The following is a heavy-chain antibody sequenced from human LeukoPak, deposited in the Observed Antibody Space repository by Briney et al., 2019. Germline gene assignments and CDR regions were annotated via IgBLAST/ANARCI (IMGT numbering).Heavy chain of an antibody. Sequence: GGSLRLSCAASGFTFDDYVMSWVRQAPGKGLEWVTGINWNGGSTGYADSVKGRFTISRDNAKNSLYLQMNSLRAEDTALYYCARDTYYYDSSGYYPFDYWGQGTLVTVSS. CDR1: GFTFDDYV. D-gene: IGHD3-22*01. V-gene: IGHV3-20*04. CDR3: ARDTYYYDSSGYYPFDY. J-gene: IGHJ4*02. CDR2: INWNGGST.